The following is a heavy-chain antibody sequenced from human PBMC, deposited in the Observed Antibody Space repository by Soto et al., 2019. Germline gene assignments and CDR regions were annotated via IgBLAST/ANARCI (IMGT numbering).Heavy chain of an antibody. Sequence: SLKFSCKASGDTFSSYAISWVRQAPGHGLEWMGGIIPISGTATKEQKFKGRVTITADESKRIAYMELSSLRSEDTVVYYCASTALSLGDPRRDYYGMDVWGQGTTVTVSS. D-gene: IGHD1-26*01. CDR3: ASTALSLGDPRRDYYGMDV. CDR1: GDTFSSYA. CDR2: IIPISGTA. V-gene: IGHV1-69*13. J-gene: IGHJ6*02.